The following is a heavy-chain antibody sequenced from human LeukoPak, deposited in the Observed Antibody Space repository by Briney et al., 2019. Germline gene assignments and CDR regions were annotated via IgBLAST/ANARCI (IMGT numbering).Heavy chain of an antibody. CDR1: GYTFTSYA. CDR2: INAGNGNT. V-gene: IGHV1-3*01. D-gene: IGHD3-9*01. Sequence: ASVKVSCKASGYTFTSYAMHWVRQAPGQRLEWMGWINAGNGNTKYSQKFQGRVTITRDTSASTAYMELSSLRSEDTAVYYCARDSGYFDSYGMDVWGQGTTVTVSS. J-gene: IGHJ6*02. CDR3: ARDSGYFDSYGMDV.